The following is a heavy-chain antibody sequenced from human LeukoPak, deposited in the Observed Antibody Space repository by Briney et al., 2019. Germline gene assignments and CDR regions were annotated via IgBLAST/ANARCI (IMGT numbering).Heavy chain of an antibody. J-gene: IGHJ4*02. V-gene: IGHV3-30*18. CDR2: ISYDGSNK. Sequence: GESLRLSCAASGFTFSSYGMHWVRQAPGKGLEWVAVISYDGSNKYYADSVKGRFTISRDNSKNTLYLQMNSLRAEDTAVYYCAKDDSVYDSSGYYYCLDYWGQGTLVTVSS. CDR1: GFTFSSYG. CDR3: AKDDSVYDSSGYYYCLDY. D-gene: IGHD3-22*01.